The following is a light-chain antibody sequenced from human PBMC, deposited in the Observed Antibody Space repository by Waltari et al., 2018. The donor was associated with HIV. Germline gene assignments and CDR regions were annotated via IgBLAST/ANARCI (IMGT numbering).Light chain of an antibody. CDR1: QTVSTNY. CDR3: QQYGSSPYT. V-gene: IGKV3-20*01. CDR2: GAS. J-gene: IGKJ2*01. Sequence: DIVLTQSPGTLSLSTGERATLSCTASQTVSTNYLAWYQQKPGQAPKLLIYGASSSATGIPDRFSGSGSGTDFALTIRRLEPEDFALYDCQQYGSSPYTFGQGTRLEIK.